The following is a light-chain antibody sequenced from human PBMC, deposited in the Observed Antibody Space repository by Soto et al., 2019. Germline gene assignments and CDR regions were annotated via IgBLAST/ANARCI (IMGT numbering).Light chain of an antibody. CDR1: QGISSY. V-gene: IGKV1-8*01. CDR2: AVS. J-gene: IGKJ1*01. CDR3: QQSSSASWT. Sequence: AIQMTQSPSSLSASTGDRVTITCRASQGISSYLAWYQQKPGKAPELLIYAVSTLRSGVPLRFSGSGSGTDFTLTISSLQPEDFATYYCQQSSSASWTFGQGTKVDIK.